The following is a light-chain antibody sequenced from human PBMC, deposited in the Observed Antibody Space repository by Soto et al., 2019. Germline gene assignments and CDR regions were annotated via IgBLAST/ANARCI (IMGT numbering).Light chain of an antibody. CDR1: SSNIGNYY. CDR3: AAWDDSLHNFV. V-gene: IGLV1-47*01. CDR2: RDS. Sequence: QSALTQAPSASGIPGQRVTISCSRSSSNIGNYYVYWYRQLPGTAPKLLIYRDSQRPSGVPDRFSGSKSGTSASLAISGLRSKDEADYYCAAWDDSLHNFVFGPGTKVTV. J-gene: IGLJ1*01.